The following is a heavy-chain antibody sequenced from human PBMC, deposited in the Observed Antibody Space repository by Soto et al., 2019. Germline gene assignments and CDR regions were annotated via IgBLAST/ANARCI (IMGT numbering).Heavy chain of an antibody. J-gene: IGHJ4*02. D-gene: IGHD3-10*01. CDR2: IVPIFGKA. Sequence: SVKVSCKASGGTFSDSVTSWVRQAPGQGLEWMGGIVPIFGKANPAEKFQDRVTITADESTSTAYMKLSSLRSEDTAVYYCARGRDGSNYYFDYWGQGTLVTVSS. CDR1: GGTFSDSV. V-gene: IGHV1-69*13. CDR3: ARGRDGSNYYFDY.